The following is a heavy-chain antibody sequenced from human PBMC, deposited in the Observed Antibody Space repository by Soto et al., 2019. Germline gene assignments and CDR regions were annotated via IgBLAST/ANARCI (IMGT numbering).Heavy chain of an antibody. CDR1: GFTFSSYW. D-gene: IGHD1-26*01. J-gene: IGHJ3*02. CDR3: AREIVGATSDFFDI. CDR2: IKQDGSEK. V-gene: IGHV3-7*01. Sequence: GGSLRLSCAASGFTFSSYWMSWVRQAPGKGLEWVANIKQDGSEKYYVDSVKGRFTISRDNDKNSLYLQMNSLRAEDTAVYYCAREIVGATSDFFDIWGQGTMVTVAS.